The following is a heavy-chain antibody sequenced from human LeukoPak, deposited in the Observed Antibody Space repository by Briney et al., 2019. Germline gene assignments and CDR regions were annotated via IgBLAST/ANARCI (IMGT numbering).Heavy chain of an antibody. D-gene: IGHD1-26*01. CDR2: INPNSGGT. V-gene: IGHV1-2*02. Sequence: ASVKVSCKASGYTFTGYYMHWVRQAPGQGLEWMGWINPNSGGTNYAQKFQGRVTMTRDTSISTAYMELSRLRSDDTAVYYCATYLSDFTGPRVWELLPGFQLDYWGQGTLVTVSS. CDR3: ATYLSDFTGPRVWELLPGFQLDY. J-gene: IGHJ4*02. CDR1: GYTFTGYY.